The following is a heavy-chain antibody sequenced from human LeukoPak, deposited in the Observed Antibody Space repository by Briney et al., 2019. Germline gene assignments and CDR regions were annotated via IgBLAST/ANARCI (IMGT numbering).Heavy chain of an antibody. V-gene: IGHV4-59*01. Sequence: SETLYLTCTVSGDSIRSYYWSWIRQPPGKGLEWICYLYYSGSINYNPSHKSRVTISVDTSKNQFSLKLSSVTAADTAMYYCARHGVAAAVDAWYFDLWGRGTLVTVSS. CDR3: ARHGVAAAVDAWYFDL. J-gene: IGHJ2*01. CDR1: GDSIRSYY. CDR2: LYYSGSI. D-gene: IGHD6-13*01.